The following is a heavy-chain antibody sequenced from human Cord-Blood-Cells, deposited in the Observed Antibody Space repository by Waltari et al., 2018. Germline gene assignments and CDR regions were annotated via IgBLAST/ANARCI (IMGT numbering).Heavy chain of an antibody. J-gene: IGHJ4*02. Sequence: QVQLQESGPGLVKPSETLSLPCTVPGGSISSSYWSWIRQPPGKGLEWIGYIYYSGSTNYNPSLKSRVTISVDTSKNQFSLKLSSVTAADTAVYYCARGGLLDYWGQGTLVTVSS. CDR2: IYYSGST. CDR3: ARGGLLDY. CDR1: GGSISSSY. V-gene: IGHV4-59*08. D-gene: IGHD2-21*02.